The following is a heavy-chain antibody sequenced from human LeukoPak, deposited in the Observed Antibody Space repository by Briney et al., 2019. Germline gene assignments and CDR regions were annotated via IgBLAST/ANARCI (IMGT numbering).Heavy chain of an antibody. V-gene: IGHV3-43*02. J-gene: IGHJ6*02. D-gene: IGHD2-2*01. CDR3: AKAAAPGNYYYYYGMDV. Sequence: GGSLRLSCAASRSTFDDYAMHWVRQAPGKGLEWVSLISGDGGSTYYADSVKGRFTIFRHNSKNSLYLQMNSLRTEDTALYYCAKAAAPGNYYYYYGMDVWGQGTTVTVS. CDR2: ISGDGGST. CDR1: RSTFDDYA.